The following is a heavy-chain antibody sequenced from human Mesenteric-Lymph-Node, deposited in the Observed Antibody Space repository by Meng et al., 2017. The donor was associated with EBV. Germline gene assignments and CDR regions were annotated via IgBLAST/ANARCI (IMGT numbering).Heavy chain of an antibody. CDR1: GYTFTRDY. CDR2: LNPDGGST. V-gene: IGHV1-46*01. D-gene: IGHD4-17*01. J-gene: IGHJ4*02. CDR3: AREGNYGQDHALFGY. Sequence: QGQLVKPGDEVKKPGASVRVSCKPSGYTFTRDYIHWVRQAPGQGLEWMGVLNPDGGSTTYAQKFQGRVTMTTASSTVYMALSSLTSEDTAVYYCAREGNYGQDHALFGYWGQGTLVTVSS.